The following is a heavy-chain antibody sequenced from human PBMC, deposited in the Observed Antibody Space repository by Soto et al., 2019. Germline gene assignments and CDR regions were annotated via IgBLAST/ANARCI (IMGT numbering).Heavy chain of an antibody. D-gene: IGHD4-17*01. CDR1: GFTFNSYA. V-gene: IGHV3-23*01. CDR2: ISGSGGST. CDR3: AKDVRTTVVTAMGY. Sequence: GGSLRLSCAASGFTFNSYAMSWVRQDPGKGLEWVSAISGSGGSTYYADSVKGRFTISRDNSKNTLYLQMNSLRAEDTAVYYCAKDVRTTVVTAMGYWGQGTLVTVSS. J-gene: IGHJ4*02.